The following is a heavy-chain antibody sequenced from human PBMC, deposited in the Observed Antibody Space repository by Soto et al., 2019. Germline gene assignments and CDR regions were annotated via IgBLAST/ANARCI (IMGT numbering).Heavy chain of an antibody. D-gene: IGHD2-15*01. V-gene: IGHV3-30*04. CDR3: ARDIYSYGTVGTPDV. Sequence: QVQMVESGGGVVQPGRSLRLSCVVSGFIFTNHAMHWVRQAPGKGLEWVAVISDDGYRKYYGDSLKGRFTISRDNSNNTLYLQMNSLSDHDTAVYYCARDIYSYGTVGTPDVWGQGTMLIVSS. J-gene: IGHJ3*01. CDR2: ISDDGYRK. CDR1: GFIFTNHA.